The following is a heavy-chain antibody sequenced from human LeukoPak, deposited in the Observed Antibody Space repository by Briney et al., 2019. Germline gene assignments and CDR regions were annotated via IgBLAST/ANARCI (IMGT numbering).Heavy chain of an antibody. Sequence: PGGSLRLSCTASGFTFGDYAMSWVRQAPGKGLEWVGFIRSKAYGGTTEYAASVKGRFTISRDDSKSIAYLQMNSLKTEDTTVYYCTRVDLGVVAYYYYYYYMDVWGKGTTVTVSS. J-gene: IGHJ6*03. CDR1: GFTFGDYA. CDR3: TRVDLGVVAYYYYYYYMDV. CDR2: IRSKAYGGTT. V-gene: IGHV3-49*04. D-gene: IGHD3-22*01.